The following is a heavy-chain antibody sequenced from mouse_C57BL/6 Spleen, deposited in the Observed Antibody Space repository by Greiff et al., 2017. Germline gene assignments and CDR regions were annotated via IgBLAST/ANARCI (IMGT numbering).Heavy chain of an antibody. D-gene: IGHD2-4*01. V-gene: IGHV5-6*01. CDR3: ARPGGYDYDVGFAY. CDR2: ISSGGSYT. Sequence: EVQLKESGGDLVKPGGSLKLSCAASGFTFSSYGMSWVRQTPDKRLEWVATISSGGSYTYYPDSVKGRFTISRDNAKNTLYLQMSSLKSEDTAMYYCARPGGYDYDVGFAYWGQGTLVTVSA. J-gene: IGHJ3*01. CDR1: GFTFSSYG.